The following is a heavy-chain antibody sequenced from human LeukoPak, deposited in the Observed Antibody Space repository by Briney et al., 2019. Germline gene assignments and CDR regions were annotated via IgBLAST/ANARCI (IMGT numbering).Heavy chain of an antibody. Sequence: GASVKVSCKASGYTFTSYDINWVRQATGQGLEWMGWMNPNSGNTGYAQKFQRRVTMPRNTSISTAYMELSSLRSEDTAVYYCARMYYYDSSGSVNWFDPWGQGTLVTVSS. CDR3: ARMYYYDSSGSVNWFDP. CDR1: GYTFTSYD. D-gene: IGHD3-22*01. V-gene: IGHV1-8*01. CDR2: MNPNSGNT. J-gene: IGHJ5*02.